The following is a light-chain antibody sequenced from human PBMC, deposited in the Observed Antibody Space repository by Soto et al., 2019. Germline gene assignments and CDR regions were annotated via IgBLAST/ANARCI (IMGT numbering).Light chain of an antibody. Sequence: EIVMTQFPATLSVSPGERATLSCRASQSVSSSYLVWYQQKPGQAPRLLIYDASNRATGIPARFSGSGSGTDFTLTISSLEPEDLAVYYCQQRGNRPPWTFGQGTKV. CDR3: QQRGNRPPWT. CDR2: DAS. CDR1: QSVSSSY. J-gene: IGKJ1*01. V-gene: IGKV3D-20*02.